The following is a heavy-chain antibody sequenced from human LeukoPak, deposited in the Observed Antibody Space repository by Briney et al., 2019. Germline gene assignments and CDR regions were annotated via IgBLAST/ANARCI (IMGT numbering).Heavy chain of an antibody. D-gene: IGHD3-22*01. V-gene: IGHV4-4*08. J-gene: IGHJ4*02. CDR1: GVSISSYY. Sequence: SETLSLTCTVSGVSISSYYWSWIRQPPGKGLEWIGYIYTSGSTYYNPSLKSRFTISVDKSKNQFSLKLSSVTAAVTDVYYCASSHYDSSGYYAIMDYWGQGTLVTVSS. CDR2: IYTSGST. CDR3: ASSHYDSSGYYAIMDY.